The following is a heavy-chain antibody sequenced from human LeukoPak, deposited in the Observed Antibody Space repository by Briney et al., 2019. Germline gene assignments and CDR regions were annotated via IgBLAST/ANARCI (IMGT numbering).Heavy chain of an antibody. CDR1: GGSISSYY. CDR2: INHSGST. V-gene: IGHV4-34*01. J-gene: IGHJ6*02. D-gene: IGHD3-10*01. Sequence: SETLSLTCTVSGGSISSYYWSWIRQPPGKGLEWIGEINHSGSTNYNPSLKSRVTISVDTSKNQFSLKLSSVTAADTAVYYCARVPSVRYYGSGSSYGMDVWGQGTTVTVSS. CDR3: ARVPSVRYYGSGSSYGMDV.